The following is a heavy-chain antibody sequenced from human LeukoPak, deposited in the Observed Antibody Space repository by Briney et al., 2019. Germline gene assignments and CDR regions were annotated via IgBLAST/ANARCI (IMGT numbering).Heavy chain of an antibody. V-gene: IGHV3-74*01. CDR2: IKTDGSST. D-gene: IGHD1-14*01. CDR3: ARGPRNYYAMDV. J-gene: IGHJ6*04. CDR1: GFTFSDYY. Sequence: GGSLRLSCAASGFTFSDYYMHWVRQAPGKGLVWVSRIKTDGSSTTYADSVKGQFTISRDNAKNTLYLQMNSLRAEDTAVYYCARGPRNYYAMDVWGKGTMVTVSS.